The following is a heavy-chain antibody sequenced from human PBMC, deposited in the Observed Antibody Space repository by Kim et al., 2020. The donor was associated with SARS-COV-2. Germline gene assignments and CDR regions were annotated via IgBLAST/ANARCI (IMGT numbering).Heavy chain of an antibody. CDR3: ARQDYDSSGYYYYFDY. CDR2: IYYSGST. D-gene: IGHD3-22*01. J-gene: IGHJ4*02. V-gene: IGHV4-39*01. CDR1: GGSISSSSYY. Sequence: SETLSLTCTVSGGSISSSSYYWGWIRQPPGKGLEWIGSIYYSGSTYYNPSLKSRVTISVDTSKNQFSLKLSSVTAADTAVYYCARQDYDSSGYYYYFDYWGQGTLVTVSS.